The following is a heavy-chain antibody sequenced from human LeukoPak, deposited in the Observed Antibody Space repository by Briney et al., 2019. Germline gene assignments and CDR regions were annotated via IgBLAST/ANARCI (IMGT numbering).Heavy chain of an antibody. J-gene: IGHJ3*02. CDR3: ARARVIAFDI. Sequence: PSETLSLTCTVSGGSISSYYWSWIRQPPGKGLEWIGYIYYSGSTNYNPSLKSRVTISVDTSKNQFSLKLSSVTAADTAVYYCARARVIAFDIWGQGTLVTVSS. CDR2: IYYSGST. V-gene: IGHV4-59*01. CDR1: GGSISSYY. D-gene: IGHD2-21*01.